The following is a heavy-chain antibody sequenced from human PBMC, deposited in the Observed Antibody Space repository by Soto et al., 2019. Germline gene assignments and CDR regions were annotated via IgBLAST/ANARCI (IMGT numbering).Heavy chain of an antibody. D-gene: IGHD2-21*01. CDR3: ARARGSCKLSWFDP. CDR2: IYYSGST. Sequence: SETLSLTCTVSGGSISSYYWSWIRQPPGKGLEWIGYIYYSGSTNYNPSLKSRVTISVDTSKNQFSLKLSSVTAADTAVYYCARARGSCKLSWFDPCGQGKRVTVYS. V-gene: IGHV4-59*01. J-gene: IGHJ5*02. CDR1: GGSISSYY.